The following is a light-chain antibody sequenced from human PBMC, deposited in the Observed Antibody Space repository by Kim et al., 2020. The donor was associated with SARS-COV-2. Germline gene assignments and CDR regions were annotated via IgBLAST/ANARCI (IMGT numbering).Light chain of an antibody. CDR2: GTS. V-gene: IGKV3-20*01. CDR1: QSVSSNY. CDR3: QQYGSSPPFT. J-gene: IGKJ2*01. Sequence: EIVLTQSPDTLSLSPGERATLSCRASQSVSSNYLAWYQQRPGQAPRLLIYGTSTRATDIPDRFSGSGSGTDFTLTISRLEPEDFAVYYCQQYGSSPPFTFGQGTNLEIK.